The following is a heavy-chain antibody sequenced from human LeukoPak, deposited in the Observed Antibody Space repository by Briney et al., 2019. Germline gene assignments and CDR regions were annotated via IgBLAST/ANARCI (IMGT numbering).Heavy chain of an antibody. V-gene: IGHV3-11*03. CDR1: GFTFSDYY. CDR3: ARPGITGTMGYGAFDI. D-gene: IGHD1-7*01. CDR2: IDSSSSYI. J-gene: IGHJ3*02. Sequence: PGGSLRLSCAASGFTFSDYYMSWIRQAPGKGLEWVSSIDSSSSYIYYADSVKGRFTISRDNAKNSLFLQMNSLRVEDTAVYCCARPGITGTMGYGAFDIWGQGTRVTVSS.